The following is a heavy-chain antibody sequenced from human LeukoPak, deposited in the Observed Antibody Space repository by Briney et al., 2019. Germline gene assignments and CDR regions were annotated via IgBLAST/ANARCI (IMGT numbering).Heavy chain of an antibody. CDR3: ARGLYREDSYGNQVYYYYGMDV. Sequence: ASVRVSCKASGYTFTSYDIDWVRQATGQGLEWMGWMNPNSGNTGYAQKFQGRVTMTRNTSISTAYMELSSLRSEDTAVYYCARGLYREDSYGNQVYYYYGMDVWGQGTTVTVSS. V-gene: IGHV1-8*01. CDR1: GYTFTSYD. CDR2: MNPNSGNT. D-gene: IGHD5-18*01. J-gene: IGHJ6*02.